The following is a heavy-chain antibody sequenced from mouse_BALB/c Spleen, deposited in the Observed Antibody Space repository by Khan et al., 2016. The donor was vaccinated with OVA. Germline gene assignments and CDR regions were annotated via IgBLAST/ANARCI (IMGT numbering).Heavy chain of an antibody. V-gene: IGHV5-9-3*01. D-gene: IGHD1-1*01. Sequence: EVELVESGGDLVKPGGSLKLPCSASGFTFSTYAMSWVRQTPEKRLEWVATISSGGDNIFYPDSVKGRFTISRDNAKNTLYLQMSSLRSEDTAIYYCARHIYGPFAYWGQGTLVTVSA. J-gene: IGHJ3*01. CDR2: ISSGGDNI. CDR3: ARHIYGPFAY. CDR1: GFTFSTYA.